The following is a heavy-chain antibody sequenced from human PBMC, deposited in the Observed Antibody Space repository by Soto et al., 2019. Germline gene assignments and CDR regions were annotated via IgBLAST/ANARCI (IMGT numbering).Heavy chain of an antibody. CDR2: ISYDGSNQ. CDR3: AKAVDTAMVDYFDY. D-gene: IGHD5-18*01. CDR1: GFSFSSYG. Sequence: GGSLRLSCAASGFSFSSYGMHWVRQAPGKRLEWVAVISYDGSNQYYADSVKVRFAISRENSKNTLYLQMNSLRAEDTAVYYCAKAVDTAMVDYFDYWGQGTLVTVSS. J-gene: IGHJ4*02. V-gene: IGHV3-30*18.